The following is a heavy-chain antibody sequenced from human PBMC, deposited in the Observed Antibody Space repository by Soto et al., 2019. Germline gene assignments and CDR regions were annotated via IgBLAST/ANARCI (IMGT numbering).Heavy chain of an antibody. CDR3: AKEPRVDFGDYCDY. Sequence: EVQLLESGGSLVQPGGSLRLSCAASGFSFREFAMSWVRQAPGKGLEWVSGISGSGSNTYYADSVKGRFTISRDNSKNTLYLQMNSLGPADTAVYYCAKEPRVDFGDYCDYWGQGTLVTVSS. J-gene: IGHJ4*02. CDR1: GFSFREFA. V-gene: IGHV3-23*01. D-gene: IGHD4-17*01. CDR2: ISGSGSNT.